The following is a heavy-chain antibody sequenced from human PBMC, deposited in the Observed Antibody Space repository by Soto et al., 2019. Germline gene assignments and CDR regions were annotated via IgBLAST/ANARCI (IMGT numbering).Heavy chain of an antibody. CDR3: ARGHDYGDHGGWLEP. J-gene: IGHJ5*02. V-gene: IGHV1-69*01. CDR2: ITPLFGTT. CDR1: GGTFSSYT. D-gene: IGHD4-17*01. Sequence: QGQLVQSGAEVKKPGSSVKVSCKATGGTFSSYTISWVRQAPGEGLEWMGGITPLFGTTTYAQKFQGRVTITADASTSTAYLDMSSLRSDDTAVYFCARGHDYGDHGGWLEPWGQGTLVTVSS.